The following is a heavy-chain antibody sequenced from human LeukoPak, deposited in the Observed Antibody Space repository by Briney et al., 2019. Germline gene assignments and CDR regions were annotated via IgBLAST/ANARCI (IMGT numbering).Heavy chain of an antibody. CDR1: GGSISSGGYY. D-gene: IGHD3-9*01. V-gene: IGHV4-39*01. Sequence: SETLSLTCTVSGGSISSGGYYWGWIRHPPGKGLEWIGSIYYRGSTYYNPSLKSRVTISVDTSKNQFSLKLSSVTAADTAVYYCARLDVLRYFDWLLPSYYFDYWGQGTLVTVSS. J-gene: IGHJ4*02. CDR3: ARLDVLRYFDWLLPSYYFDY. CDR2: IYYRGST.